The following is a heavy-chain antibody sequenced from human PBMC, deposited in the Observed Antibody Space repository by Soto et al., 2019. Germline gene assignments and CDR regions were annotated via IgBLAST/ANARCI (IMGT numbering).Heavy chain of an antibody. J-gene: IGHJ4*02. D-gene: IGHD1-20*01. CDR1: GFTVSNNY. V-gene: IGHV3-53*01. CDR3: AKDTVWYNSNVGIGY. CDR2: IYSGGYT. Sequence: GGSLRLSCAVSGFTVSNNYMSWVRQAPGKGLEGVSVIYSGGYTAYGDSVKGRFTISRDNSKNTLYLQMNSLRADDTAVYYCAKDTVWYNSNVGIGYWGQGTMLTVSS.